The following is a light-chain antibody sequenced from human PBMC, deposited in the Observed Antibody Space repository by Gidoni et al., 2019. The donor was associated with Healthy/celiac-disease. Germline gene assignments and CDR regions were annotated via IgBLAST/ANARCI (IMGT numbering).Light chain of an antibody. CDR1: PSLLHSNGYNY. CDR2: WGS. Sequence: DSVRTQSPLSLLVAPGEPASISCMSSPSLLHSNGYNYLAWYLQKPGQSPQLLIYWGSNRPSGVPDRFSGSGPGTDFTLKISSVEAEDVGVYYCLQDLQTPRTFXQXTKVEIK. V-gene: IGKV2-28*01. J-gene: IGKJ1*01. CDR3: LQDLQTPRT.